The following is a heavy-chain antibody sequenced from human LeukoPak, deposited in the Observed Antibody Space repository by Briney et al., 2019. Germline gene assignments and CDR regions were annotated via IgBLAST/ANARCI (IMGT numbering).Heavy chain of an antibody. CDR3: AREDVVLVDAVRYYYYGMDV. CDR2: INPSGGST. CDR1: GYNFISYY. D-gene: IGHD2-8*01. Sequence: ASVKVSCKASGYNFISYYMHWVRQAPGQGLEWMGIINPSGGSTSYAQKFQDRVTMTRDTSTSTVYMELSRLKSEDTDVYYCAREDVVLVDAVRYYYYGMDVWGQGTTVTVSS. J-gene: IGHJ6*02. V-gene: IGHV1-46*01.